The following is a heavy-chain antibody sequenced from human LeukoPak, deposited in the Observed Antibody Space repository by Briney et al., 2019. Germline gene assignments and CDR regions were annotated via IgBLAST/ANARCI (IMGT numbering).Heavy chain of an antibody. CDR3: ARDGTTELALYYFDY. CDR2: ISAYNGNT. D-gene: IGHD4-17*01. J-gene: IGHJ4*02. CDR1: GYTFTSYG. V-gene: IGHV1-18*01. Sequence: VASVKVSCKASGYTFTSYGISWVRQAPGQGLEWMGWISAYNGNTDYAQKLQGRVTMTTDTSTSTAYMELRSLRSDDTAVYYCARDGTTELALYYFDYWGQGTLVTVSS.